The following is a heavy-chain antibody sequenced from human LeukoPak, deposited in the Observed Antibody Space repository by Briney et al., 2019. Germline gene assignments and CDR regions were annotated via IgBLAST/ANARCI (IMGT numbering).Heavy chain of an antibody. CDR3: AGEGSGWLPNY. CDR2: ISSSSDTK. CDR1: GFTFSSYG. J-gene: IGHJ4*02. Sequence: PGGSLRLSCAASGFTFSSYGMNWVRQAPGKGLEWVSHISSSSDTKYYADSVRGRFTVSRDNTKNSLYLQMNSLRAEGTAVYYCAGEGSGWLPNYWGQGTLVTVSS. D-gene: IGHD6-19*01. V-gene: IGHV3-48*04.